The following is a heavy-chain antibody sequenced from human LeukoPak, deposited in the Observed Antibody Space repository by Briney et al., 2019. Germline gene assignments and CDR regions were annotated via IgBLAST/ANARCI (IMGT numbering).Heavy chain of an antibody. CDR1: GGSFSGYY. Sequence: SETLSLTCAVYGGSFSGYYWSWIRQPPGKGLEWIGEINHSGSTNYNPSLKSRVTISVDTSKNQFSLKLSSVTAAGTAVYYCARQDVVVITAATYYYGMDVWGQGTTVTVSS. J-gene: IGHJ6*02. V-gene: IGHV4-34*01. D-gene: IGHD2-2*01. CDR3: ARQDVVVITAATYYYGMDV. CDR2: INHSGST.